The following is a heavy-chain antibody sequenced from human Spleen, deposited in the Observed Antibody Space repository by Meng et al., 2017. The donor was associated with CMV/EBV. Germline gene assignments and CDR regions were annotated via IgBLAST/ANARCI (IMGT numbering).Heavy chain of an antibody. CDR3: AKDNCSGGSCYLWFDP. CDR2: ISGSSGHT. Sequence: GGSLRLSCATSGFTFSSYAMSWVRQAPGKGLEWVSTISGSSGHTYYADSVKGRFTISRDNSKNTLYLQMNSLRAEDTAVYYCAKDNCSGGSCYLWFDPWGQGTLVTVSS. D-gene: IGHD2-15*01. J-gene: IGHJ5*02. V-gene: IGHV3-23*01. CDR1: GFTFSSYA.